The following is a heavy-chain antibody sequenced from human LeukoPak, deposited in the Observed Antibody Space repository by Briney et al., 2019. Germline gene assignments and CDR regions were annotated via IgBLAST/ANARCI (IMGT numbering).Heavy chain of an antibody. V-gene: IGHV4-34*01. CDR1: GGSFSGYY. Sequence: PSETLSLTCAVYGGSFSGYYWSWIRQPPGKGLEWIGEINHSGSTNYNPSLTSRVTISVDTSKNQFSLKLSSATDADTAVYYCARHGLRWFRYYGSGSLQGGFDYWGQGTLVTVSS. J-gene: IGHJ4*02. CDR3: ARHGLRWFRYYGSGSLQGGFDY. D-gene: IGHD3-10*01. CDR2: INHSGST.